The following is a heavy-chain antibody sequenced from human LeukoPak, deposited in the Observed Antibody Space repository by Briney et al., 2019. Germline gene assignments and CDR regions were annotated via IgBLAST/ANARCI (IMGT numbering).Heavy chain of an antibody. J-gene: IGHJ4*02. D-gene: IGHD6-13*01. CDR1: GYTFTGYY. CDR2: INPNSGGT. Sequence: GASVKVSCKASGYTFTGYYMHWVRQAPGQGLEWMGWINPNSGGTNYAQKFQGRVTITTDESTSTAYMELSSLRSEDTAVYYCARHSSSWYLPAEWGQGTLVTVSS. V-gene: IGHV1-2*02. CDR3: ARHSSSWYLPAE.